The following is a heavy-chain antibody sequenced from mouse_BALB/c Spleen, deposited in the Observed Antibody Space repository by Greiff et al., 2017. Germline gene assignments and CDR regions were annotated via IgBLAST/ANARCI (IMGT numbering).Heavy chain of an antibody. D-gene: IGHD2-3*01. V-gene: IGHV1-7*01. Sequence: VQLQESGAELAKPGASVKMSCKASGYTFTSYWMHWVKQRPGQGLEWIGYINPSTGYTEYNQKFKDKATLTADKSSSTAYMQLSSLTSEDSAVYYCARAGYDGYWFAYWGQGTLVTVSA. CDR3: ARAGYDGYWFAY. CDR2: INPSTGYT. CDR1: GYTFTSYW. J-gene: IGHJ3*01.